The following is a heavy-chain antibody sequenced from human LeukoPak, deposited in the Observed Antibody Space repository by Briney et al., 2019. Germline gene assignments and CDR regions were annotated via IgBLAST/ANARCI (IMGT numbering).Heavy chain of an antibody. V-gene: IGHV3-64*01. CDR1: GFTFSSYA. D-gene: IGHD1-26*01. CDR3: ARGGATTLFDY. CDR2: ITSNGDKT. Sequence: GGSLRLSCAASGFTFSSYAMHWVRQALGKGLEYVSAITSNGDKTYYGNSVKGRFTISRDNSKNTLYLQMGSLRIEDMAVYYCARGGATTLFDYWGQGTLVTVSS. J-gene: IGHJ4*02.